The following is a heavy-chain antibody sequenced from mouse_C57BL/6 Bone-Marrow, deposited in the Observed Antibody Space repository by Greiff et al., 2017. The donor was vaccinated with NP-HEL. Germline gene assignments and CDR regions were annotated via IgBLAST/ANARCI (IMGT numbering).Heavy chain of an antibody. Sequence: QVQLQQPGAELVKPGASVKLSCKASGYTFTSYWMHWVKQRPGQGLEWIGMINPNSGSTNYNEKFKSKATLTVDKSSSTAYMQLSSLTSEDSAVYYCARGDYYGSSPFAYWGQGTLVTVSA. CDR2: INPNSGST. CDR1: GYTFTSYW. J-gene: IGHJ3*01. CDR3: ARGDYYGSSPFAY. D-gene: IGHD1-1*01. V-gene: IGHV1-64*01.